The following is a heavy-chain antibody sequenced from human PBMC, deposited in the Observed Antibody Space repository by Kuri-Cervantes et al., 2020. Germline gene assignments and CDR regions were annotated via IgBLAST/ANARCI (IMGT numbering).Heavy chain of an antibody. CDR1: GFTFSSYW. J-gene: IGHJ6*02. CDR3: ATGYSNGMDV. V-gene: IGHV3-48*04. CDR2: ISSSGSTI. Sequence: GGSLRLSCAASGFTFSSYWMSWVRQAPGKGLEWVSYISSSGSTIYYADSVKGRFTISRDNAKNSLYLQMNSLRAEDTAVYYCATGYSNGMDVWGQGTTVIVSS. D-gene: IGHD1-1*01.